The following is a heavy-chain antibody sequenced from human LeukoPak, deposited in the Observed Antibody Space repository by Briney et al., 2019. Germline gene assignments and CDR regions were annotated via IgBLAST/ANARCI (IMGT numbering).Heavy chain of an antibody. D-gene: IGHD3-22*01. CDR2: INPNSGGT. CDR1: GYTFTGYY. CDR3: ARAGIPYYYDSSGLSYWFDP. Sequence: ASVKVSCKASGYTFTGYYMHWVRQAPGQGLEWMGWINPNSGGTNYAQKFQGRVTMTRDTSISTAYMELSRLRSDDTAVYYCARAGIPYYYDSSGLSYWFDPWGQGTLVTVSS. V-gene: IGHV1-2*02. J-gene: IGHJ5*02.